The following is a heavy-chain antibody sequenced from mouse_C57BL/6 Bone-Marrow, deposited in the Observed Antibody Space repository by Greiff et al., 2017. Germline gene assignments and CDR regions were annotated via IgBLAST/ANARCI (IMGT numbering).Heavy chain of an antibody. J-gene: IGHJ3*01. CDR1: GFSLTSYG. CDR2: LWSGGST. Sequence: VQLQQSGPGLVQPSQSLSITCTVSGFSLTSYGVHWVRQSPGKGLEWLGVLWSGGSTDYNAAFISRLSISKDNSKSQVFFKMNRLQAYDTAIYYWARKGDYDEESFAYWGQGTLVTVSA. CDR3: ARKGDYDEESFAY. V-gene: IGHV2-2*01. D-gene: IGHD2-4*01.